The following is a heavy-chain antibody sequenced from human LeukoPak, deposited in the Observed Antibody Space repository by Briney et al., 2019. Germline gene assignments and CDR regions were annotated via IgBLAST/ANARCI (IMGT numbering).Heavy chain of an antibody. D-gene: IGHD3-22*01. V-gene: IGHV3-30-3*01. CDR3: AREAPGSDYDSSGYYRNDAFDI. CDR2: ISYDGSNK. J-gene: IGHJ3*02. CDR1: GFTFSSYA. Sequence: GRSLRLSCAASGFTFSSYAMHWVRQAPGKGLEWVAVISYDGSNKYYADSVKGRFTISRDNSKNTLYLQMNSLRAEDTAVYYCAREAPGSDYDSSGYYRNDAFDIWGQGTMVTVSS.